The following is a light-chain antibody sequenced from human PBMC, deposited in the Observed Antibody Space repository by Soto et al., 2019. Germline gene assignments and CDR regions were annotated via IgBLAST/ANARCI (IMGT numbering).Light chain of an antibody. V-gene: IGKV3-20*01. CDR3: QHYNYWPYT. J-gene: IGKJ2*01. CDR2: GAS. CDR1: QSVSNNY. Sequence: EVVLTQSPGTLSLSPGDRATLSCRTTQSVSNNYLAWFQQKPGQPPSLLIYGASTRATGTPERFSGSGSGTDFTLTISSLQSEDFAVYYCQHYNYWPYTFGQGTKVDIK.